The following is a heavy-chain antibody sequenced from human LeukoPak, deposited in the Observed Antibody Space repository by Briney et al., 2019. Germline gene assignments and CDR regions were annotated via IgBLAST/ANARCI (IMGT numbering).Heavy chain of an antibody. CDR3: ARHRSEGSYPLDS. D-gene: IGHD2-2*02. CDR2: INATGSA. V-gene: IGHV4-59*08. Sequence: SDSQSHTCSVSARSLSNYYWSWIRQPPGKVMESVGHINATGSATYGCSLERQVIMSADTSKKQFSLKVTSVTAADTAVYYCARHRSEGSYPLDSWGQGALGTVSS. J-gene: IGHJ4*02. CDR1: ARSLSNYY.